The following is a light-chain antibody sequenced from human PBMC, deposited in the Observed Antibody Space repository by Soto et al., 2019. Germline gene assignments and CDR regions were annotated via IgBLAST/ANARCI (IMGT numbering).Light chain of an antibody. CDR3: HQRLSAPLYT. Sequence: AIRMAQSQASFSATPENRVTTHCPVIQVISSYLAWYQQKPGKAPKLLIYAASNLQSGVPSRFSGSGSGTDFTLTINNLQPEDFATYYCHQRLSAPLYTFGQGTKVDIK. CDR1: QVISSY. V-gene: IGKV1-8*01. J-gene: IGKJ2*01. CDR2: AAS.